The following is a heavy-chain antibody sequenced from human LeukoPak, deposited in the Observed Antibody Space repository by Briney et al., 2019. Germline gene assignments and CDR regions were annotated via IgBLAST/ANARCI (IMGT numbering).Heavy chain of an antibody. V-gene: IGHV3-23*01. D-gene: IGHD3-10*01. J-gene: IGHJ4*02. Sequence: GGSLRLSCAASGFTFSSYAMSWVREAPGKGLEWVSAISGSGGSTYYADSVKGRFTISRDNSKNTLYLQMNSLRAEDTAAYYCAKGISVWYGDYVDYWGQGTLVTVSS. CDR3: AKGISVWYGDYVDY. CDR2: ISGSGGST. CDR1: GFTFSSYA.